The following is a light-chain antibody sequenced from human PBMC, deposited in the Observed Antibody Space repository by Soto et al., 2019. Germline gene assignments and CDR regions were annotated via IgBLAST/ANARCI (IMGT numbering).Light chain of an antibody. J-gene: IGLJ1*01. CDR3: SSYTSSSPQGYV. CDR1: SSDVGGYNY. Sequence: QSALTQPASVSGSPGQSITISCTGTSSDVGGYNYVSWYQQHRGKAPKLMIYDVSNRPSGVSNRFSGSKSGNTASLTISGLQAEDEADYYCSSYTSSSPQGYVFGTGTKLTVL. CDR2: DVS. V-gene: IGLV2-14*01.